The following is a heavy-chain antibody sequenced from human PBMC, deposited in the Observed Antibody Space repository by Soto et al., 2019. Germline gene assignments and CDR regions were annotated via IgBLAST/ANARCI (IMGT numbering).Heavy chain of an antibody. Sequence: EVQLVESGGGLVKPGGSLRLSCAASGFLFSSYAIHWVRQAPGKGLEWVSSISGTSTYIDYADSVKGRFTISRDNAKNALYLQMNSLRAEDTAVYYCARERSPGMAFQDFDSWGQGTLVTVSS. CDR1: GFLFSSYA. CDR3: ARERSPGMAFQDFDS. D-gene: IGHD6-13*01. V-gene: IGHV3-21*02. J-gene: IGHJ4*02. CDR2: ISGTSTYI.